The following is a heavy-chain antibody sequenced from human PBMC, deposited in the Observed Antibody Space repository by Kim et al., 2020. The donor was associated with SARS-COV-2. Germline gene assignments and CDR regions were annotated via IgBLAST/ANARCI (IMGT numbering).Heavy chain of an antibody. CDR2: ST. CDR3: ARGGIAATTT. V-gene: IGHV4-59*09. J-gene: IGHJ4*02. D-gene: IGHD1-26*01. Sequence: STNSPPSLTSRVTISLDTSKNQFSLRLSSVTAADTAVYYCARGGIAATTTWGQGTLVTVSS.